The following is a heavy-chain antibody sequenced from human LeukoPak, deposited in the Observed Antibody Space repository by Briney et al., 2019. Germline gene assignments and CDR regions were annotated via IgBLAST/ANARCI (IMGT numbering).Heavy chain of an antibody. CDR1: GGSISSYY. V-gene: IGHV4-59*12. CDR3: ARGIAGRWYYYDSSGYYSGFDY. D-gene: IGHD3-22*01. Sequence: PSETLSLTCTVSGGSISSYYWSWIRQPPGKGLEWIGYIYYSGSTNYNPSLKSRVTISVDTSKNQFSLKLSSVTAADTAVYYCARGIAGRWYYYDSSGYYSGFDYWGQGTLVTVSS. J-gene: IGHJ4*02. CDR2: IYYSGST.